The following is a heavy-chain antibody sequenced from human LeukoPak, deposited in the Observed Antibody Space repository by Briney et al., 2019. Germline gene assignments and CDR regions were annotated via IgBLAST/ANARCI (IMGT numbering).Heavy chain of an antibody. CDR3: ARVGDYVWGSYRSPYNWFDP. V-gene: IGHV4-59*12. D-gene: IGHD3-16*02. J-gene: IGHJ5*02. CDR1: GGSISSYY. CDR2: IYYSGST. Sequence: PSETLSLTCTVSGGSISSYYWSWIRQPPGKGLEWIGYIYYSGSTYYNPSLKSRVTISVDTSKNQFSLKLSSVTAADTAVYYCARVGDYVWGSYRSPYNWFDPWGQGTLVTVSS.